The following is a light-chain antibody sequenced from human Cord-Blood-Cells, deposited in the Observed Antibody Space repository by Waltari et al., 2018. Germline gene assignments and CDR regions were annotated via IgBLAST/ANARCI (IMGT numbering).Light chain of an antibody. V-gene: IGLV2-14*01. CDR1: SSDVGGYNY. Sequence: QSALTQPASVSGSPGQSITISCTGTSSDVGGYNYVSWYQQHPGKAPKLVLYEVSNRPSVVSDRFSGSKSGNPASLTISGLQTEDEADYYCSSYTSSSTYVFGTGTKVTVL. J-gene: IGLJ1*01. CDR3: SSYTSSSTYV. CDR2: EVS.